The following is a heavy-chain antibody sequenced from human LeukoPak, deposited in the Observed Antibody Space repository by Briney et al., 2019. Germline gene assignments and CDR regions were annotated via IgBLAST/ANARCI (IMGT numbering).Heavy chain of an antibody. CDR3: ARDGGGSYGDYYYYYYMDV. V-gene: IGHV1-8*01. J-gene: IGHJ6*03. Sequence: ASVKVSCKASGYTFTSYDINWVRQATGQGLEWMGWMNPNSGNTGYAQKFQGRVTITRNTSIRTAYMELSSLRSEDTAVYYCARDGGGSYGDYYYYYYMDVWGKGTTVTVSS. CDR2: MNPNSGNT. D-gene: IGHD1-26*01. CDR1: GYTFTSYD.